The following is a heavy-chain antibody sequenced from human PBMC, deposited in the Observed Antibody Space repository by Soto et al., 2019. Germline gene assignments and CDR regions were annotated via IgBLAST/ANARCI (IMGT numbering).Heavy chain of an antibody. CDR1: GGSISSYY. D-gene: IGHD6-25*01. Sequence: QVQLQESGPGLVKPSETLSLTCTVSGGSISSYYWSWIRQPPGKGLEWMGYIFYSGSTNYNPSLTCRVTLSVDTSKTQFSLTLSSVTAADTAVYYCARRYSSGFDYWGQGTLVTVSS. J-gene: IGHJ4*02. V-gene: IGHV4-59*08. CDR3: ARRYSSGFDY. CDR2: IFYSGST.